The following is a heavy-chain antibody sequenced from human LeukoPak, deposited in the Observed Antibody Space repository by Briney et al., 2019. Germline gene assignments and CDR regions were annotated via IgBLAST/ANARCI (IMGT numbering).Heavy chain of an antibody. D-gene: IGHD6-19*01. CDR2: IKQDGSET. CDR1: GFSFDDYG. J-gene: IGHJ4*02. V-gene: IGHV3-7*01. Sequence: PGGSLRLSCAASGFSFDDYGMSWVGQAPGKGLEWVANIKQDGSETYYVDSVKGRFTISRDNAKNSLSLQMNSLRAEDTAVYYCARQRGSGCLDYWGQGTLVTVSS. CDR3: ARQRGSGCLDY.